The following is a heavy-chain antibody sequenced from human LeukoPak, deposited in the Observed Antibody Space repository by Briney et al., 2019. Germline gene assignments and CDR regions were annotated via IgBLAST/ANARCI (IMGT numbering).Heavy chain of an antibody. CDR3: ARADSSGYHWIPY. CDR1: GGTFSSYA. V-gene: IGHV1-69*05. D-gene: IGHD3-22*01. Sequence: SVKVSCKASGGTFSSYAISWVRQAPGQGLEWMGGIIPIFGTANYAQKFQGRVTITTDGSTSTAYMELSSLRSEDTAVYYCARADSSGYHWIPYWGQGTLVTVSS. CDR2: IIPIFGTA. J-gene: IGHJ4*02.